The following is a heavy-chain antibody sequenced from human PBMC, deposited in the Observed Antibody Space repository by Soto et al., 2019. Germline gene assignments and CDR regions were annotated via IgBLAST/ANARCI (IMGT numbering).Heavy chain of an antibody. V-gene: IGHV3-23*01. Sequence: EVQLLESGGGLVQPGGALRLSCAASGFSFTSHAMSWVRQAPGKGLQWISSISAGSEGAYYADSVKGRFTTSSDNSNTTLSLHMTSLSAAATSVYYCARDLWWYLHWCQGTLVTVSS. J-gene: IGHJ1*01. CDR2: ISAGSEGA. CDR3: ARDLWWYLH. CDR1: GFSFTSHA. D-gene: IGHD2-15*01.